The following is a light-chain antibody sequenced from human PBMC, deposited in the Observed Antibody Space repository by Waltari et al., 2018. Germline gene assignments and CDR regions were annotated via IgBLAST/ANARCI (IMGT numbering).Light chain of an antibody. CDR2: GAS. CDR1: QSVLYSSNNKNY. Sequence: DIVMTQSPDSLAVSLGERATFNCKSSQSVLYSSNNKNYLAWYQQKPGPPPKLLLYGASTRESGVPDRFSGSGSGTDFTLTISSLQAEDVAVYYCQQYLTSSWTFGQGTKVEIK. CDR3: QQYLTSSWT. J-gene: IGKJ1*01. V-gene: IGKV4-1*01.